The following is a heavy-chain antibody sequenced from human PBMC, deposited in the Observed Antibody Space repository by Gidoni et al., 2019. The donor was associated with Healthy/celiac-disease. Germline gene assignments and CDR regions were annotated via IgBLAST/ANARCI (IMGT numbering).Heavy chain of an antibody. V-gene: IGHV1-2*02. D-gene: IGHD3-9*01. J-gene: IGHJ6*04. CDR2: INPNSGGT. Sequence: QVQLVQSGAEVKKPGASVTVSCKASGYTITGYYMHWVRQAPGQGLEWMGWINPNSGGTNYAQKFQGRVTMTRDTSISTAYMELSRLRSDDTAVYYCARDLRSVLRYFDWPDGGVDVWGKGTTVTVSS. CDR3: ARDLRSVLRYFDWPDGGVDV. CDR1: GYTITGYY.